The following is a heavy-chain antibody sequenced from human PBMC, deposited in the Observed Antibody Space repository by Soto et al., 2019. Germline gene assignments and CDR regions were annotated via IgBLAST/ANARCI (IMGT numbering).Heavy chain of an antibody. Sequence: GGSLRLSWAASGFTFSNYWMSWIRQAQGRGLEWVANIKPDGSEKFYVDSVKGRFSISRDNAKNSLYPQMNSLRAEDTAVYYCASNSDYRFDFWGQGALVTVSS. CDR2: IKPDGSEK. V-gene: IGHV3-7*01. CDR3: ASNSDYRFDF. J-gene: IGHJ4*02. CDR1: GFTFSNYW. D-gene: IGHD3-16*01.